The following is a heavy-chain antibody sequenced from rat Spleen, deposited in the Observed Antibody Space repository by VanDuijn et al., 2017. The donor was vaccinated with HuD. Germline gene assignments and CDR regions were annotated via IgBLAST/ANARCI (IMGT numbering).Heavy chain of an antibody. V-gene: IGHV5-29*01. D-gene: IGHD1-12*02. CDR2: ISSDGRRN. CDR1: GFTFSDYY. Sequence: EVQLVESDGGLVQPGRSLKLSCAASGFTFSDYYMAWVRQAPTKGLEWVATISSDGRRNYYRDSVKARFTIARDTAKSTLYLQMDSLRSEDTATYYCARHGYDGSYYYWDYWGQGVMVTVSS. J-gene: IGHJ2*01. CDR3: ARHGYDGSYYYWDY.